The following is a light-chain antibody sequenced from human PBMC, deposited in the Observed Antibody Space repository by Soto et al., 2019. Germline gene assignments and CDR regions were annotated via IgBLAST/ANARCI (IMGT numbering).Light chain of an antibody. J-gene: IGKJ1*01. CDR3: QQYNNWPPA. V-gene: IGKV3-15*01. Sequence: ERVMTQSPATLSVSPGERVTLSCRASQSVATNLAWYQQKPGQAPRLLIYGASTRATGIPARFGGSGSGTEFTLTISSLQSEDFAVYYCQQYNNWPPAFGQGTHVEIK. CDR1: QSVATN. CDR2: GAS.